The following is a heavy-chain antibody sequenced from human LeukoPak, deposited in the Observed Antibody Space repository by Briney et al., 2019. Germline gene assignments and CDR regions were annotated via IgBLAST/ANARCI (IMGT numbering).Heavy chain of an antibody. D-gene: IGHD2-15*01. CDR2: INPNSGGT. CDR1: GYTFTGYY. J-gene: IGHJ3*02. CDR3: AREENAADIVVVVAAYDI. Sequence: ASVKVSCKASGYTFTGYYMHWVRQAPGQGLEWMGWINPNSGGTNYAQKFQGRVTMTRDTSISTAYMELGRLRSDDTAVYYCAREENAADIVVVVAAYDIWGQGTMVTVSS. V-gene: IGHV1-2*02.